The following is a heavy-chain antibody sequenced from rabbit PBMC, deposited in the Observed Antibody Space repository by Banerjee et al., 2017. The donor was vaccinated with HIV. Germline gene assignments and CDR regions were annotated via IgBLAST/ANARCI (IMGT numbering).Heavy chain of an antibody. V-gene: IGHV1S45*01. J-gene: IGHJ4*01. Sequence: QEQLVESGGGLVKPEGSLKLSCTASGFSFSTSYYICWVRQAPGKGLEWIGCMYPDGVGSTAYASWAKGRFTISKTSSTTVTLQMTSLTAADTATYFCARGSAAMTMVITGYYLNLWGPGTLVTVS. CDR2: MYPDGVGST. D-gene: IGHD2-1*01. CDR3: ARGSAAMTMVITGYYLNL. CDR1: GFSFSTSYY.